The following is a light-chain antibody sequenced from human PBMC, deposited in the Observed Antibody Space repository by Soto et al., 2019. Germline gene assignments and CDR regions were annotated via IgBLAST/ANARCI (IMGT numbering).Light chain of an antibody. Sequence: QSALTQPRSVSGSPGQSVTISCTGTSSDVGGYNYVSWYQQHPGKAPKLMSYDVSKRPSGVPDRFSGSKSGNTASLTISGLQAEDEAAYYCCSYAGSYTWVFGGGTKLTVL. CDR3: CSYAGSYTWV. V-gene: IGLV2-11*01. CDR2: DVS. J-gene: IGLJ3*02. CDR1: SSDVGGYNY.